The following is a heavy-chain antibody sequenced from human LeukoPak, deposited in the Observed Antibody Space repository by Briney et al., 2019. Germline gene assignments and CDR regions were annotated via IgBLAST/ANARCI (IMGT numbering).Heavy chain of an antibody. D-gene: IGHD3-9*01. CDR3: AREADWGSFFDY. CDR1: GYTLTELS. J-gene: IGHJ4*02. Sequence: ASVKVSCKVSGYTLTELSMHWVRQAPGKGLEWMGRFDPEDGETIYAQKFQGRVTMTEDTSTDTAYMELSSLRSEDTAVYYCAREADWGSFFDYWGQGTLVTVSS. V-gene: IGHV1-24*01. CDR2: FDPEDGET.